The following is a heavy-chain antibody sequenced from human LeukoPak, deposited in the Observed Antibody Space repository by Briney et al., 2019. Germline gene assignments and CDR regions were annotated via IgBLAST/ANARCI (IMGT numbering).Heavy chain of an antibody. V-gene: IGHV4-34*01. J-gene: IGHJ4*02. D-gene: IGHD3-16*02. Sequence: SETLSLTCAVYGGSFSGYYWSWIRQPPGKGLEWIGEINHSGSTNYNPSLKSRVTISVDTSKNQFSLKLSSVTAADTAVYYCARHRRATFGGVIVTHYFDYWGQGTLVTVSS. CDR3: ARHRRATFGGVIVTHYFDY. CDR1: GGSFSGYY. CDR2: INHSGST.